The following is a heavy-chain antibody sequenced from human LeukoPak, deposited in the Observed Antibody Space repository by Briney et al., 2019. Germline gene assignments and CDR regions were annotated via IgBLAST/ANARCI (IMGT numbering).Heavy chain of an antibody. CDR2: FDPEDGET. D-gene: IGHD3-10*01. CDR1: GYTLTELS. CDR3: ASSRGQGAGPYYYYGMDV. Sequence: GASVKVSCKVSGYTLTELSMHWVRQAPGKGLEWMGGFDPEDGETIYAQKFQGRVTMTEDTSTDTAYMELRSLRSDDTAVYYCASSRGQGAGPYYYYGMDVWGQGTTVTVSS. J-gene: IGHJ6*02. V-gene: IGHV1-24*01.